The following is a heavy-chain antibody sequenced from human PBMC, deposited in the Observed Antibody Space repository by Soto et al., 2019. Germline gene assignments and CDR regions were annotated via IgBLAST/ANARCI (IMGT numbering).Heavy chain of an antibody. CDR3: AKDPEPDIVVVPAAFDY. D-gene: IGHD2-2*01. V-gene: IGHV3-23*01. J-gene: IGHJ4*02. CDR2: ISGSGGST. CDR1: GFTFSSYA. Sequence: PGGSLRLSCAASGFTFSSYAMSWVRQAPGKGLEWVSAISGSGGSTYYADSVKGRFTISRDNSKNTLYLQMNSLRAEDTAVYYCAKDPEPDIVVVPAAFDYWGQGTLVTVSS.